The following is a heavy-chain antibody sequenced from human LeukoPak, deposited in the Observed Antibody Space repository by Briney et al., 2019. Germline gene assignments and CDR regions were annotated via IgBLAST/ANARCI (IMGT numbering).Heavy chain of an antibody. J-gene: IGHJ4*02. V-gene: IGHV3-23*01. D-gene: IGHD6-13*01. CDR2: ISGGGGST. Sequence: GGSLRLSSAASGFTFSSNAMSCVRQAPGKGLECVSAISGGGGSTYYADSVKGRFTISRDNSKNTLYLQRNSLRAEDTAVYYCAKERVRIAPAGRLFDYWGQGTLVTVSS. CDR3: AKERVRIAPAGRLFDY. CDR1: GFTFSSNA.